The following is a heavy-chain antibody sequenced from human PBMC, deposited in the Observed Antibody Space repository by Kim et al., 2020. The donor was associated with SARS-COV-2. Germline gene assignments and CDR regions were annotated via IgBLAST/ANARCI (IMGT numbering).Heavy chain of an antibody. D-gene: IGHD3-10*01. J-gene: IGHJ4*02. V-gene: IGHV4-61*05. Sequence: NHNPSLQSRVTILVDKSKNPFSLKLSSVTAADTAVYYCARAGSTVKFFDYWGQGTLVTVSS. CDR3: ARAGSTVKFFDY.